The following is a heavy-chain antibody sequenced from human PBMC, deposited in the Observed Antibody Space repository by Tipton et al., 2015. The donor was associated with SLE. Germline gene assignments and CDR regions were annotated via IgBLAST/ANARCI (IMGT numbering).Heavy chain of an antibody. V-gene: IGHV4-38-2*01. CDR2: IYHSGST. CDR3: VGLYGDWNAFDI. J-gene: IGHJ3*02. Sequence: LRLSCAVSGYSISSGYYWGWIRQPPGKGLEWIGSIYHSGSTYYNPSLKSRVTISVDTSKNQFSLKLTSVTAADTAVYYCVGLYGDWNAFDIWGQGTMVTVSS. CDR1: GYSISSGYY. D-gene: IGHD4-17*01.